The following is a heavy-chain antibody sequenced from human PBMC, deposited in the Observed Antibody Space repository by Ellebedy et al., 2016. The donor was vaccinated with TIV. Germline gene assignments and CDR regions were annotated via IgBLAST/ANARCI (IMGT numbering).Heavy chain of an antibody. V-gene: IGHV3-7*03. CDR2: IKEDGSEK. Sequence: GESLKISCAASGFTFSSYWMSWVRQAPGKGLEWVANIKEDGSEKYYVDSVKGRFTISRDNANNSLSLQTESLRAEDTAMYYCARWRFGSSSNFFDYWGQGTLVTVSS. D-gene: IGHD6-6*01. J-gene: IGHJ4*02. CDR1: GFTFSSYW. CDR3: ARWRFGSSSNFFDY.